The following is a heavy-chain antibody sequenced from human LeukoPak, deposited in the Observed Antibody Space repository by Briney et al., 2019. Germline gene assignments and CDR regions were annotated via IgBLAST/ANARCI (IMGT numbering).Heavy chain of an antibody. CDR1: GFTFSSYG. Sequence: GGSLRLSCAASGFTFSSYGMHWVRQAPGKGLEWVAFIRYDGSNKYYADSVKGRFTISRDNSKNTLYLQMNSLRAEDTAVYYCAKDIAAAGTGYYMDVWGKGTTVTVSS. J-gene: IGHJ6*03. D-gene: IGHD6-13*01. CDR3: AKDIAAAGTGYYMDV. CDR2: IRYDGSNK. V-gene: IGHV3-30*02.